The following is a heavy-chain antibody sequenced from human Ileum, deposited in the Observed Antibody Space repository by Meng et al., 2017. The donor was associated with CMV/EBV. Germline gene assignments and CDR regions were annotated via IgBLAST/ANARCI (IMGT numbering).Heavy chain of an antibody. J-gene: IGHJ4*02. CDR2: IRPKPEGETT. Sequence: VHLVEFWGGLVKPGGSRRVSWEASGFAFSNVWMSWVRQAPGKGLEWVGHIRPKPEGETTFYAAPVKGRFTISRDESKNSLYLQMNSLKPEDTAIYFCMVFRSGYPDWGQGTLVTVSS. CDR1: GFAFSNVW. V-gene: IGHV3-15*01. CDR3: MVFRSGYPD. D-gene: IGHD3-3*01.